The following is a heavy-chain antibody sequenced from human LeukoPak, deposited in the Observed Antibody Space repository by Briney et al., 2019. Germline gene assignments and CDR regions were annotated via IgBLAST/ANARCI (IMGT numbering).Heavy chain of an antibody. CDR3: AREMAGNWWFDP. Sequence: PSETLSLTCTVSGGSISSYYWSWIRQPPGKGLEWIGYIYYSGSTNYNPSLKSRVTISVDTSKNQFSLKLSSVTAADTAVYYCAREMAGNWWFDPGGQGTLVTVS. CDR1: GGSISSYY. J-gene: IGHJ5*02. V-gene: IGHV4-59*01. CDR2: IYYSGST. D-gene: IGHD6-19*01.